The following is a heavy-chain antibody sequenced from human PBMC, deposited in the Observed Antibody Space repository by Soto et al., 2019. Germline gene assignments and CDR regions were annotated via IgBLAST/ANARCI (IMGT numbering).Heavy chain of an antibody. Sequence: SETLSLTCTVSGGSISSRSYYWGWIRQPPGKGLEWIGNVYYSGSTYYNPSLKSRVTISVDTSKNQFSLRLSSVTAADTAVYYCARLQITIYGAVLPAFLDHWGQGTLVPSPQ. D-gene: IGHD3-3*01. CDR1: GGSISSRSYY. J-gene: IGHJ4*02. V-gene: IGHV4-39*01. CDR2: VYYSGST. CDR3: ARLQITIYGAVLPAFLDH.